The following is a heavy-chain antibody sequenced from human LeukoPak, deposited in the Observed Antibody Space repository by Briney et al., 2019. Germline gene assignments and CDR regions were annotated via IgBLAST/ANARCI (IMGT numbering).Heavy chain of an antibody. J-gene: IGHJ5*02. D-gene: IGHD3-10*01. CDR2: ISCDGSNK. V-gene: IGHV3-30*04. Sequence: PGRSLRLSCAASGFTFSSYAMHWVRQAPGKGLEWVAVISCDGSNKYYADSVKGRFTISRDNSKNTLYLQMNGLRAEDTAVYYCARDFGVRGVIIYGGNWFDPWGQGTLVTVSS. CDR3: ARDFGVRGVIIYGGNWFDP. CDR1: GFTFSSYA.